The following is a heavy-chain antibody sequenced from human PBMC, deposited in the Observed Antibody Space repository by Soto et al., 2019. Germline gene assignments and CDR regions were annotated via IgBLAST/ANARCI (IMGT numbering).Heavy chain of an antibody. D-gene: IGHD2-2*02. J-gene: IGHJ3*02. CDR1: GGSISSSSYY. V-gene: IGHV4-39*07. CDR3: AGTYTDAFDI. CDR2: IYYSGST. Sequence: SETLSLTCTVSGGSISSSSYYWGWIRQPPGKGLEWIGSIYYSGSTYYNPSLKSRVTISVDTSKNQFSLKLSSVTAADTAVYYCAGTYTDAFDIWGQGTMVTVSS.